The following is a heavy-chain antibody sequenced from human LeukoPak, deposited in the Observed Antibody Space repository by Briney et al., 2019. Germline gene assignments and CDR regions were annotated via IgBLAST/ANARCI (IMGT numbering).Heavy chain of an antibody. CDR3: ARRDYCSSTSCYESYNWFDP. V-gene: IGHV4-34*01. J-gene: IGHJ5*02. D-gene: IGHD2-2*01. Sequence: SETLSLTCAVYGGSFSGYYWSWIRQPPGKGLEWIGEVNHSGSTNYNPSLKSRVTISVDTSKNQFSLKLSSVTAADTAVYYCARRDYCSSTSCYESYNWFDPWGQGTLVTASS. CDR1: GGSFSGYY. CDR2: VNHSGST.